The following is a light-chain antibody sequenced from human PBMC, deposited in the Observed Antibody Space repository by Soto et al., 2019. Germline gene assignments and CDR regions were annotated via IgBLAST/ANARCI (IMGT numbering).Light chain of an antibody. CDR1: QSISRNY. Sequence: EIVLTQSPGTLSLSPGERATLSCRASQSISRNYLAWYQQKPGQAPRLLIYGASSRATGIADRFSGSGSGTDFTLTISRLEPEDFAVYYCQQYGSSPTFGPGTKVDIK. J-gene: IGKJ3*01. V-gene: IGKV3-20*01. CDR2: GAS. CDR3: QQYGSSPT.